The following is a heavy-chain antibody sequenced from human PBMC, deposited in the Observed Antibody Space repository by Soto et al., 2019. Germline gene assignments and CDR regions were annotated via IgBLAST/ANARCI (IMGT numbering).Heavy chain of an antibody. J-gene: IGHJ5*02. Sequence: ESGGGLVQPGGSLRLSCAASGFTFGSYSMNWVRQAPGKGLEWVSYISSSSSTIYYADSVKGRFTISRDNAKNALYLQMNSLRAEDTAVYYCAREEGLLNWFDPWGQGTLVTVSS. CDR1: GFTFGSYS. CDR3: AREEGLLNWFDP. CDR2: ISSSSSTI. V-gene: IGHV3-48*01. D-gene: IGHD1-26*01.